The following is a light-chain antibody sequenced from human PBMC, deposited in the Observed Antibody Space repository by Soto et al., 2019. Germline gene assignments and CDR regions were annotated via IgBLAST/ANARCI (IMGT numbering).Light chain of an antibody. CDR1: QSVSSSY. CDR3: QQYSSYSPLT. J-gene: IGKJ4*01. CDR2: DAS. Sequence: ESGLTPYPSTLSLAPGERAPFSCRASQSVSSSYLAWYQQKPGQAPRLLIYDASNRATGIPARFSGSGSGTDFTLTISSLEPEDFATYYCQQYSSYSPLTFGGGAKVDIK. V-gene: IGKV3-20*01.